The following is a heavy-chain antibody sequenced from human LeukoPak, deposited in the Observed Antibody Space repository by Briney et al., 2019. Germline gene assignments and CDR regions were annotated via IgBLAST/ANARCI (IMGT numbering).Heavy chain of an antibody. V-gene: IGHV3-53*05. J-gene: IGHJ4*02. CDR1: GFTVSSSY. CDR2: IYSGGST. CDR3: AKGPRAYSSSPTYYSDY. D-gene: IGHD6-6*01. Sequence: GGSLRLSCAASGFTVSSSYMSWVRQAPGKGLEWVSVIYSGGSTYYADSVKGRFTISRDNSKNTLYLQMNSLRAEDTAVYYCAKGPRAYSSSPTYYSDYWGQGTLVTVSS.